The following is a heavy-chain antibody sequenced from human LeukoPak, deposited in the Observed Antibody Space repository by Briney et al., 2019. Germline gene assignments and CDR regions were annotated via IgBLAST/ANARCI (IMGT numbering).Heavy chain of an antibody. J-gene: IGHJ5*02. V-gene: IGHV4-59*01. CDR2: IHHSGNS. CDR3: TRGHWGLQS. D-gene: IGHD7-27*01. Sequence: SETLSLTCTVSGASFTDYDWSWIRQSPGKGLEWISYIHHSGNSDYNPSLRSRVTTSLDTYKNQYALNLISVTAADTAVYYCTRGHWGLQSWSQGTMVTVSS. CDR1: GASFTDYD.